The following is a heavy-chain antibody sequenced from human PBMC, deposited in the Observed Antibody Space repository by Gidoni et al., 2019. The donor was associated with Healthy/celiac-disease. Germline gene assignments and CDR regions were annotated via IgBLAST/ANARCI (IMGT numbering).Heavy chain of an antibody. D-gene: IGHD6-19*01. CDR1: GGSISSSRYY. CDR3: ARDLSVAGNNWFDP. Sequence: QLQLQESGPGLVKPSETLSLTCTASGGSISSSRYYWGWIRPPPGKGMEWIGSIYYSGSTHYNPSLKSRVTISVDTSKNQFSLKLSSVTAADTAVYYCARDLSVAGNNWFDPWGQGTLVTVSS. J-gene: IGHJ5*02. V-gene: IGHV4-39*07. CDR2: IYYSGST.